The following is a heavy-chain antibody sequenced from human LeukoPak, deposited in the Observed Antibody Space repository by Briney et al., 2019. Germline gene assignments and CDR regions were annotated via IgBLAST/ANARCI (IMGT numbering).Heavy chain of an antibody. V-gene: IGHV3-30*02. CDR3: AKGGREGTNYFDY. J-gene: IGHJ4*02. CDR2: IRYDGINK. CDR1: GITYSDYA. Sequence: GGSLRLSHAASGITYSDYAMHGLRQAPGKGLEWLAYIRYDGINKYYAESVKGRFAISRDNSKNTLSLQMNSLTDEDTAVYYCAKGGREGTNYFDYWGQGTLVTVS. D-gene: IGHD3-10*01.